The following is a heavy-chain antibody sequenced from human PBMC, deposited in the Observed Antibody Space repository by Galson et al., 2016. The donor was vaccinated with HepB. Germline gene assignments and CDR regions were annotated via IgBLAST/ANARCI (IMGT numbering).Heavy chain of an antibody. CDR2: IIPIFGTT. CDR1: RVTFINSA. CDR3: ARGIPRCTGALCYTDWFDP. D-gene: IGHD2-8*02. J-gene: IGHJ5*02. Sequence: SVKVSCKASRVTFINSAITWVRQAPGQGLEWMGGIIPIFGTTNYAQKFQGRVTITADEITTTAYMELNSLRSEDTAAYFCARGIPRCTGALCYTDWFDPWGQGTLVSVSS. V-gene: IGHV1-69*13.